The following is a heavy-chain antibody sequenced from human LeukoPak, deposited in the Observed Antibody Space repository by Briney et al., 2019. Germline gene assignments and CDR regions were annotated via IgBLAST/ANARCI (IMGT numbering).Heavy chain of an antibody. D-gene: IGHD3-22*01. J-gene: IGHJ4*02. Sequence: GGSLRLSCAASGFTFDDYAMHWVRQAPGKGLEWVSGISWNSGSIGYADSVKGRFTISRDNAKNSLYLQMNSLRAEDMALYYCAKGSLVSSGYYPVYFDYWGQGTLVTVSS. V-gene: IGHV3-9*03. CDR1: GFTFDDYA. CDR3: AKGSLVSSGYYPVYFDY. CDR2: ISWNSGSI.